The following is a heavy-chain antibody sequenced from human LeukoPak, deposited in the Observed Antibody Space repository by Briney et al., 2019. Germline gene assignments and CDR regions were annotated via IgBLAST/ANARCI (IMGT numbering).Heavy chain of an antibody. CDR3: ARDRGSGWYVDY. CDR2: IRSSSKTI. J-gene: IGHJ4*02. D-gene: IGHD6-19*01. V-gene: IGHV3-48*04. CDR1: GFTFSSYG. Sequence: PGGSLRLSCAASGFTFSSYGMHWVRQAPGKGLEWVSHIRSSSKTIYYLDSVKGRFTISRDNAKNSLYLQMNSLRAEDTAVYYCARDRGSGWYVDYWGQGTLVTVSS.